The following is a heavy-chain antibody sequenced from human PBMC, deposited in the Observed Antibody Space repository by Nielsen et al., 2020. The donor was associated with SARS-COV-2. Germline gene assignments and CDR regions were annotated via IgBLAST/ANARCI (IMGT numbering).Heavy chain of an antibody. J-gene: IGHJ4*02. CDR2: ISAYNGNT. CDR3: ATDGGLDY. V-gene: IGHV1-18*01. CDR1: GYTFTSYG. Sequence: ASVKVSCKASGYTFTSYGISWVRQAPGQGLEWMGWISAYNGNTNYAQKFQGRVTMTEDTSTDTAYMELSSLRSEDTAVYYCATDGGLDYWGQGTLVTVSS. D-gene: IGHD3-16*01.